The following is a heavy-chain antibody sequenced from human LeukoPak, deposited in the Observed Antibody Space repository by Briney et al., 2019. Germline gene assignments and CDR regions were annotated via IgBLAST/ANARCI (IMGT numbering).Heavy chain of an antibody. CDR3: ARGGHDFNPFYR. CDR2: ISSSSSYI. J-gene: IGHJ4*02. Sequence: HPGGSLRLSCAASGFTFSSYSMNWVRQAPGKGLEWVSSISSSSSYIYYADSVKGRFTISRDNAKNSLYLQMNSLRAEDSAVYYCARGGHDFNPFYRWGQGTLVTVSA. V-gene: IGHV3-21*04. D-gene: IGHD1-14*01. CDR1: GFTFSSYS.